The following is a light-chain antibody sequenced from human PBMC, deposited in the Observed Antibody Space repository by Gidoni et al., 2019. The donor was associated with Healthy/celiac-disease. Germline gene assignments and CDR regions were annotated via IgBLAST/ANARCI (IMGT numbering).Light chain of an antibody. CDR3: QSYDSNNQV. CDR1: SGSIASND. V-gene: IGLV6-57*02. CDR2: EDN. Sequence: NFMLTQSHPVSESPGKTVTISCTGSSGSIASNDVQWYQQRPGSAPTTVIDEDNQRPSGIPDRCSGSIDSSSISASRTISGLKAEDEADYYCQSYDSNNQVFGGGTKLTVL. J-gene: IGLJ3*02.